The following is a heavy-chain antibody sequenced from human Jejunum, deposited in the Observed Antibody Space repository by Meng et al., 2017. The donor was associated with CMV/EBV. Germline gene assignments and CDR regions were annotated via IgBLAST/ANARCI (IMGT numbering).Heavy chain of an antibody. V-gene: IGHV4-39*01. J-gene: IGHJ4*02. CDR2: IYYSGST. Sequence: SGGSISSSSSYWGWIRQPPGKGLEWIGSIYYSGSTYYNPSLKSRVTISVDTSKNQFSLKLSSVTAADTAVYYCARLDFWSGYYIDYWGQGTLVTVSS. CDR3: ARLDFWSGYYIDY. D-gene: IGHD3-3*01. CDR1: GGSISSSSSY.